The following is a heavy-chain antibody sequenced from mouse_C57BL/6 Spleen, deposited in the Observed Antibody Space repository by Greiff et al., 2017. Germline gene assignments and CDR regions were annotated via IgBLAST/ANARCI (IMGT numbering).Heavy chain of an antibody. CDR3: ARHYGSYAMDY. CDR2: IDPSDSYT. J-gene: IGHJ4*01. CDR1: GYTFTSYW. V-gene: IGHV1-69*01. D-gene: IGHD1-1*01. Sequence: QVQLQQPGAELVMPGASVKLSCKASGYTFTSYWMHWVKQRPGQGLEWIGDIDPSDSYTNYNQKFKGKSTLTVDKSSSTAYMQLSSLKSEDSAVYYCARHYGSYAMDYWGQGTSVTVSS.